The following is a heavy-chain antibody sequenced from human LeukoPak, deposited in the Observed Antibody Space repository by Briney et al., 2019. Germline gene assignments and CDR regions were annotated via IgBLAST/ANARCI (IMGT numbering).Heavy chain of an antibody. CDR2: ISGSGGST. Sequence: GGSLRLSCAASGSTFTSFAIGWVRQPQGKGLEWVPAISGSGGSTYYADSVKGRFTISRDNSKNTLYLQMNSLRAEDTAVYYCAKDLARSSSSWYYFDYWGQGTLVTVSS. CDR3: AKDLARSSSSWYYFDY. CDR1: GSTFTSFA. V-gene: IGHV3-23*01. D-gene: IGHD6-13*01. J-gene: IGHJ4*02.